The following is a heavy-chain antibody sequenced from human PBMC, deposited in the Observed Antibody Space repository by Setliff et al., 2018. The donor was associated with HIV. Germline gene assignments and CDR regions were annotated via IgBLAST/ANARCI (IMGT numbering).Heavy chain of an antibody. CDR1: GFTFSNYG. CDR2: IRYDGSDK. CDR3: ARKLRPGHGVDV. Sequence: GGSLRLSCSASGFTFSNYGMHWVRQAPGKGLEWVAFIRYDGSDKYYADSVKGRFTISRDNAKNSMDLQMNSLRAEDTAIYYCARKLRPGHGVDVWGQGTTVTVSS. J-gene: IGHJ6*02. D-gene: IGHD3-10*01. V-gene: IGHV3-30*02.